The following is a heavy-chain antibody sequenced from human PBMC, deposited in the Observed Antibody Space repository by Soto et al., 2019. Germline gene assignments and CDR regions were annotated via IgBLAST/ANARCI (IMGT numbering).Heavy chain of an antibody. CDR2: IYYSGNT. V-gene: IGHV4-31*03. D-gene: IGHD6-19*01. CDR1: GGSISSGGYY. CDR3: ARASGGAVADFDY. Sequence: QVQLQESGPGLVKPSETLSLTCSVSGGSISSGGYYWRRLRHHPQRGLEWIEYIYYSGNTALHPSLATRATISRDTSKNEFSLTVTSLTAADTAVYFCARASGGAVADFDYWGQGTLVTVSS. J-gene: IGHJ4*02.